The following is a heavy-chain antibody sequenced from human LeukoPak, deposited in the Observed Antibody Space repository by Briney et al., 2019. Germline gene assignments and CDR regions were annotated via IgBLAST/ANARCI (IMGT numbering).Heavy chain of an antibody. V-gene: IGHV3-7*03. Sequence: PGGSLRLSCAASGFTFSSYWMSWVRQAPGKGLEWVANIKQDGSEKYYVDSVKGRFTISRDNAKNSPYLQMNSLRAEDTAVYYCARHSSGWYLMKFRPYHDAFDIWGQGTMVTVSS. CDR2: IKQDGSEK. CDR1: GFTFSSYW. D-gene: IGHD6-19*01. J-gene: IGHJ3*02. CDR3: ARHSSGWYLMKFRPYHDAFDI.